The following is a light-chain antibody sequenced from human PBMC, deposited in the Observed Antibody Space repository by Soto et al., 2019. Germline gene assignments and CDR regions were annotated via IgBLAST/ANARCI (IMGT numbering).Light chain of an antibody. V-gene: IGKV4-1*01. CDR3: QQYHSTHYT. CDR1: QSVLYSPNNKNY. J-gene: IGKJ2*01. Sequence: DFVMTQSPDSLTVSLGERATINCKSSQSVLYSPNNKNYLAWYQQKPGQPPKLLIYRASTRESGVPDRFSGSGSGTDFTLTISSLQAEDVAVYYCQQYHSTHYTFGQGTKLEIK. CDR2: RAS.